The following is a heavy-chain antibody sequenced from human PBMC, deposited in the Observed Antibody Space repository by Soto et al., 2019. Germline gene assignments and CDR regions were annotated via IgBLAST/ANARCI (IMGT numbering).Heavy chain of an antibody. D-gene: IGHD1-26*01. V-gene: IGHV4-31*01. CDR3: ARHSASWQGFDY. J-gene: IGHJ4*02. CDR1: GGSISSGGYS. CDR2: IYYSGST. Sequence: QVQLQESGPGLVKPSQTLSLTCSVSGGSISSGGYSWSWIRQHPEKGLEWIGYIYYSGSTNYNPSLKSPVIMSVATSSNRFSLDLRSVTAADTAIYYCARHSASWQGFDYWGQGTLVTVSS.